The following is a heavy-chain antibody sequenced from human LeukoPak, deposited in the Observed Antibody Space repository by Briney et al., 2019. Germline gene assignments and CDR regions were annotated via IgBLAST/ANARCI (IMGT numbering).Heavy chain of an antibody. CDR3: ARDQRGGSYSAFDI. V-gene: IGHV3-21*01. CDR2: ISSSSSYI. D-gene: IGHD1-26*01. Sequence: PGRSLRLSCPASGFTFGSYSMNWVRQVPGKGLEWDSSISSSSSYINYADSVKGRFTISIDNAKNSLYLQMNSLRAEDTGVYYCARDQRGGSYSAFDIWGQGTMVTVSS. CDR1: GFTFGSYS. J-gene: IGHJ3*02.